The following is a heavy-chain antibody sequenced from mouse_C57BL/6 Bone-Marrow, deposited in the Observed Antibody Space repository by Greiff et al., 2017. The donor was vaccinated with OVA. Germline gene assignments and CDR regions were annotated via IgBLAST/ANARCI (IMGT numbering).Heavy chain of an antibody. CDR1: GYTFTSYW. J-gene: IGHJ1*03. D-gene: IGHD2-3*01. CDR2: IYPGSGST. Sequence: VQLQQPGAELVKPGASVKMSCKASGYTFTSYWITWVKQRPGQGLEWIGDIYPGSGSTNYNEKFKSKATLTVDTSSSTAYMQLSSLTSEDSAVYYCARNNHDGYSDWYFDVWGTGTTVTVSS. V-gene: IGHV1-55*01. CDR3: ARNNHDGYSDWYFDV.